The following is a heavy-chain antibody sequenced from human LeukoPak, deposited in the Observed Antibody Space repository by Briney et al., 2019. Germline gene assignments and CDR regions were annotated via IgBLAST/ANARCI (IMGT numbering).Heavy chain of an antibody. CDR1: GGSISSGDYY. CDR2: IYYSGST. Sequence: SETLPLTCTVSGGSISSGDYYWSWIRQPPGKGLEWIGYIYYSGSTYYNPSLKSRVTISVDTSKNPFSLKLSSVTAADSAVYYCARVGYDFWSGYSWARFDPWGRGTLVTVSS. V-gene: IGHV4-30-4*08. J-gene: IGHJ5*02. D-gene: IGHD3-3*01. CDR3: ARVGYDFWSGYSWARFDP.